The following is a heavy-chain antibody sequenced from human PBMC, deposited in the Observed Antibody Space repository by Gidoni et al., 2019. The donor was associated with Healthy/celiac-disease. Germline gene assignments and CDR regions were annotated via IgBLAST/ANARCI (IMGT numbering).Heavy chain of an antibody. CDR2: IGTAGDT. D-gene: IGHD1-26*01. CDR1: GFTFSSYD. Sequence: EVQLVESGGGLVQPGGSLRLSCAASGFTFSSYDMHWVRQATGKGLEWVSAIGTAGDTYYPGSVKGRFTISRENAKNSLYLQMNSLRAGDTAVYYCARGGYSGSYGTDAFDIWGQGTMVTVSS. V-gene: IGHV3-13*01. J-gene: IGHJ3*02. CDR3: ARGGYSGSYGTDAFDI.